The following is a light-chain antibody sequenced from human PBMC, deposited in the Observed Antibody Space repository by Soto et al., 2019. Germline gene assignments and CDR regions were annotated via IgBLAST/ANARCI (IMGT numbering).Light chain of an antibody. Sequence: DIEMTQSPSTLSSSLGERATITCRASQSISSWLAWYQQKPGQAPKLLIYDASTLATGVPARFSGSGSGTEFTLTISSLQPDDFAAYYFQQYNSYPRSFGQGTKVEIK. CDR3: QQYNSYPRS. J-gene: IGKJ1*01. CDR1: QSISSW. CDR2: DAS. V-gene: IGKV1-5*01.